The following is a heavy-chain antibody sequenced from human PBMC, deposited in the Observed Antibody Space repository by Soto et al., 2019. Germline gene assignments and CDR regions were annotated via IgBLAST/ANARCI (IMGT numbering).Heavy chain of an antibody. V-gene: IGHV1-3*04. CDR1: GYTFTSYA. CDR2: IKTGNGNT. Sequence: QVQLVKAGVEVKKPGASVKVSCKPSGYTFTSYAIHWMRQAPGQRLEWMGGIKTGNGNTRYSQKFQGRVTVTRDTSASTAYMELSSLRSEDTAVYYCARGRDFGGFDQWGQGTLVTVSS. CDR3: ARGRDFGGFDQ. J-gene: IGHJ4*02. D-gene: IGHD2-21*01.